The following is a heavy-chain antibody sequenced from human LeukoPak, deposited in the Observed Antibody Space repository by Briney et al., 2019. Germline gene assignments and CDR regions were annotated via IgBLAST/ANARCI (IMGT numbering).Heavy chain of an antibody. CDR3: AKDRNSGYDHLVYWFDP. Sequence: PGGSLRLSCAASGFTFSSYAMHWVRQAPGKGLEWVALIPYDGSNKYYADSVKGRFTVSRDNSKNTLYLQMNSLRAEDTAVYYCAKDRNSGYDHLVYWFDPWGQGTLVTVSS. CDR2: IPYDGSNK. V-gene: IGHV3-30*04. D-gene: IGHD5-12*01. J-gene: IGHJ5*02. CDR1: GFTFSSYA.